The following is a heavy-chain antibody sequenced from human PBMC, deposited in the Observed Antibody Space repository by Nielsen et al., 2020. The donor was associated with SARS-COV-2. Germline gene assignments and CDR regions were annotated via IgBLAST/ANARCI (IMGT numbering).Heavy chain of an antibody. J-gene: IGHJ6*02. CDR2: IKQDGSEK. CDR1: GFTLSSYW. D-gene: IGHD2-21*02. Sequence: GESLKISCAASGFTLSSYWMSWVRKAPGKGLEWVANIKQDGSEKYYVDSVKGRFTISRDNAKNSLYLQMNSLRAEDTALYYCAKLGGDCYFPGCVDGMDVWGQGTTVTVSS. V-gene: IGHV3-7*03. CDR3: AKLGGDCYFPGCVDGMDV.